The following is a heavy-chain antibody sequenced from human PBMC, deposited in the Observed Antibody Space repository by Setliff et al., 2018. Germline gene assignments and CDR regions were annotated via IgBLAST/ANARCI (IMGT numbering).Heavy chain of an antibody. D-gene: IGHD2-15*01. CDR1: GYTFTSYG. J-gene: IGHJ4*02. CDR3: ARDLVGYCSGGSCYDWDY. CDR2: ISAYNGNT. V-gene: IGHV1-18*01. Sequence: ASVKVSCKASGYTFTSYGISWVRQAPGQGLEWMGWISAYNGNTNYAQKIQGRVTMTTDTSTSTAYMELRSLRSDDTAVYYCARDLVGYCSGGSCYDWDYWGQGTLVTVSS.